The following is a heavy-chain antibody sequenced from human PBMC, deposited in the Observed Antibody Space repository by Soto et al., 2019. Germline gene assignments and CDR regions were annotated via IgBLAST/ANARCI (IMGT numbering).Heavy chain of an antibody. CDR3: AKHPQWLEIYYFDY. J-gene: IGHJ4*02. Sequence: GGSLRLSCAASGSTFSSYAMSWVRQAPGKGLEWVSAISGSGGSTYYADSVKGRFTISRDNSKNTLYLQMNSLRAEDTAVYYCAKHPQWLEIYYFDYWGQGTLVTVSS. CDR1: GSTFSSYA. V-gene: IGHV3-23*01. CDR2: ISGSGGST. D-gene: IGHD6-19*01.